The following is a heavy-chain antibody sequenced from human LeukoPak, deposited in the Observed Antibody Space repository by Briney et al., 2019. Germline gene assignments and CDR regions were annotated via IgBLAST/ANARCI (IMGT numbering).Heavy chain of an antibody. CDR1: GGSISSYY. Sequence: PSETLSLTCTVSGGSISSYYWSWIRQPPGKGLEWIGYIYYSGSTNYNPSLKSRVTISVDTSKNQFSLKLSSVTAADTAVYYCARDGVDTAMAHYYYGMDVWGQGTTVTVSS. CDR2: IYYSGST. J-gene: IGHJ6*02. CDR3: ARDGVDTAMAHYYYGMDV. D-gene: IGHD5-18*01. V-gene: IGHV4-59*01.